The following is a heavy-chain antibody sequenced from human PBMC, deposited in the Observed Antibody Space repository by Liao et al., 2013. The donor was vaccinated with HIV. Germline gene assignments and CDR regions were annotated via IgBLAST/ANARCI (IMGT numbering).Heavy chain of an antibody. J-gene: IGHJ4*02. CDR3: ARGGWSLPPSPVFDY. D-gene: IGHD1-26*01. CDR2: IYYSGST. Sequence: QVQLQESGPGLVKPSQTLSLTCTVSGGSISSGDYYWSWIRQPPGKGLEWIGYIYYSGSTNYNPSLKSRVTISVDTSKNQFSLKLSSVTAADTAVYYCARGGWSLPPSPVFDYWGQGTLVTVSS. V-gene: IGHV4-61*08. CDR1: GGSISSGDYY.